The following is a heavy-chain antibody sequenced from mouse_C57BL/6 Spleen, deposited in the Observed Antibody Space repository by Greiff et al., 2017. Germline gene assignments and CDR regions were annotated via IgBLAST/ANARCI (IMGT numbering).Heavy chain of an antibody. Sequence: VQLQQSGPELVKPGASVKIPCKASGYTFTDYNMDWVKQSHGKSLEWIGDINPNNGGTIYNQKFKGKATLTVDKSSSTAYMELRSLTSEDTAVYYCARGGTDYYGSRGYFDYWGQGTTLTVSS. D-gene: IGHD1-1*01. CDR2: INPNNGGT. CDR3: ARGGTDYYGSRGYFDY. J-gene: IGHJ2*01. CDR1: GYTFTDYN. V-gene: IGHV1-18*01.